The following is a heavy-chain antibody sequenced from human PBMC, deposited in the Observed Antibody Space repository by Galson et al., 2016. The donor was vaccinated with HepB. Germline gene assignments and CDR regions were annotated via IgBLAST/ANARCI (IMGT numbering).Heavy chain of an antibody. V-gene: IGHV5-51*01. J-gene: IGHJ4*02. CDR1: GSIFTSYW. Sequence: QSGAEVTKPGESLQISCKGSGSIFTSYWIGWVRQMPGKGLEWMGIIDPRDSGTRYSPSFQGQVSISVDKSVNTAYLQWSSLKASDTAVYYCARGMATIVLDYWGQGTLVTVSS. CDR2: IDPRDSGT. CDR3: ARGMATIVLDY. D-gene: IGHD5-12*01.